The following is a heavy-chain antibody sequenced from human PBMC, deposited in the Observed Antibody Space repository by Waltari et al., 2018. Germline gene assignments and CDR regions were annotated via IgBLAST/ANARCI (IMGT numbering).Heavy chain of an antibody. J-gene: IGHJ4*02. Sequence: QVQLQESGPGLVKPSETLSLTCIVSGYSIRGDYLWGWIRQPPGKGLEWIGTVDHSGNTYYNPSCKTRVNISVDTSKKQFSLKLSSVTAADTAVYYCARVLVRGGNDYWGQGTLVTVSS. V-gene: IGHV4-38-2*02. CDR3: ARVLVRGGNDY. CDR1: GYSIRGDYL. CDR2: VDHSGNT. D-gene: IGHD2-15*01.